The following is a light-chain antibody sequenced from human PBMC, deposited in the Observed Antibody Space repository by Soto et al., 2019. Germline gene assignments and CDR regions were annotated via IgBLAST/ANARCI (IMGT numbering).Light chain of an antibody. J-gene: IGKJ1*01. Sequence: EIVMTQSPATLSVSPGERATLSCRASQSVSRYLAWYQQKPGQAPRLLSYHASNRATGIPARFSGSGSGTDFTLTISSLEPEDFEIYYCQHHSNWLWTFGQGTKVDIK. CDR2: HAS. CDR1: QSVSRY. CDR3: QHHSNWLWT. V-gene: IGKV3-11*01.